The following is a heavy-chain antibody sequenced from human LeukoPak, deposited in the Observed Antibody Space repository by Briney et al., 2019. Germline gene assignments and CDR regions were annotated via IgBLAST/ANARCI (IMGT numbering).Heavy chain of an antibody. CDR3: ASHYSRSGIDAFDI. Sequence: SETLSLTCTASGGSTNNDSYHWSWIRQPAGKGLEWIGRIHATGNTMYNPSLKSRVTISVDTSKNQFSLNLSSVTAADTAVYYCASHYSRSGIDAFDIWGQGTVVTVSS. D-gene: IGHD6-6*01. V-gene: IGHV4-61*02. CDR2: IHATGNT. J-gene: IGHJ3*02. CDR1: GGSTNNDSYH.